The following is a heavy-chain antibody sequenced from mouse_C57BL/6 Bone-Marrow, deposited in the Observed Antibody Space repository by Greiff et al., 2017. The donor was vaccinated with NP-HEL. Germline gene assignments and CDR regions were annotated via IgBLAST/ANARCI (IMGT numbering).Heavy chain of an antibody. Sequence: VQLQQSGAELVRPGTSVKVSCKASGYAFTNYLIEWVKQRPGQGLEWIGVINPGSGGTNYNEKFKGKATLTADKSSSTAYMQLSSLPSEDSAVYFCARLPHWYFDVWGTGTTVTVSS. V-gene: IGHV1-54*01. CDR2: INPGSGGT. J-gene: IGHJ1*03. D-gene: IGHD5-5*01. CDR3: ARLPHWYFDV. CDR1: GYAFTNYL.